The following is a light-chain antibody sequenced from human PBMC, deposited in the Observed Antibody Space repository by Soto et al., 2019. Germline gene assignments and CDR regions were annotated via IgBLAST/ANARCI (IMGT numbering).Light chain of an antibody. J-gene: IGKJ4*01. CDR1: QSVFGY. Sequence: EVVLTQSPATLSLSPGDRATLSCRASQSVFGYLAWYQHKPGQAPRLLIYDAYKRATGVPARFSRSGSETDFNLIISSLEPEDFAVYYCQQRSDSPPLTFGGGTKVEIK. V-gene: IGKV3-11*01. CDR2: DAY. CDR3: QQRSDSPPLT.